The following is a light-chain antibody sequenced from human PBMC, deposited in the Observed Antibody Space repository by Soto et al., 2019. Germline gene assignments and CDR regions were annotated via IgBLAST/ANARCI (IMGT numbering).Light chain of an antibody. CDR1: QSVSSSY. Sequence: EIGLTQSPGTLSLSPGERATLSCRASQSVSSSYLAWYQQKPGQAPRLLIYGASSRATGIPDRFSGSGSGTDFTLTISRLEPEDFALYYCQQYGGSPGPFGQGTKVAI. V-gene: IGKV3-20*01. CDR2: GAS. J-gene: IGKJ1*01. CDR3: QQYGGSPGP.